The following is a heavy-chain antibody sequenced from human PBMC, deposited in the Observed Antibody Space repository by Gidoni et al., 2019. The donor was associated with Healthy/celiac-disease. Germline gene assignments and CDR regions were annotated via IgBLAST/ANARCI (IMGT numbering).Heavy chain of an antibody. Sequence: QVQLVESGGGVVQPGRSLRLSCAASGFTFSSYAMHWVRQAPGKGLEVVAVISYDGSNKYYADSVKGRFTISRDNSKNTLYLQMNSLRAEDTAVYYCARSDTTEYYFDYWGQGTLVTVSS. CDR1: GFTFSSYA. J-gene: IGHJ4*02. CDR3: ARSDTTEYYFDY. D-gene: IGHD3-10*01. V-gene: IGHV3-30-3*01. CDR2: ISYDGSNK.